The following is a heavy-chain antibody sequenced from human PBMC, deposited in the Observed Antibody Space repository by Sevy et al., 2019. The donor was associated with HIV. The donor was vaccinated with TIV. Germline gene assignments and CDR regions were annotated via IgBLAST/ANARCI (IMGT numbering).Heavy chain of an antibody. Sequence: GGSLRLSCAISGFTVNDKYIIWVRQAPGKGLEWVSVIFSSGSTYYADSAKGRFTISRDNSKNPVELQMTSVRATDTAVYYCVSLFLSYRSGWSYFDYWGQGTLVTVSS. J-gene: IGHJ4*02. CDR2: IFSSGST. D-gene: IGHD6-19*01. CDR3: VSLFLSYRSGWSYFDY. CDR1: GFTVNDKY. V-gene: IGHV3-66*02.